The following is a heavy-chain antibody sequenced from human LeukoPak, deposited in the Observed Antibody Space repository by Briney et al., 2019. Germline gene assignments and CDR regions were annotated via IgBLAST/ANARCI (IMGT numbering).Heavy chain of an antibody. J-gene: IGHJ6*02. CDR1: GYTFTGYY. CDR2: INPNSGGT. CDR3: AREYDSSGYSYYGMDV. V-gene: IGHV1-2*02. D-gene: IGHD3-22*01. Sequence: ASVKVSCKASGYTFTGYYMHWVRQAPGQGLELMGLINPNSGGTNYAQKFQGRVTMTRDTSISTAYMELSRLRSDDTAVYYCAREYDSSGYSYYGMDVWGQGTTVTVSS.